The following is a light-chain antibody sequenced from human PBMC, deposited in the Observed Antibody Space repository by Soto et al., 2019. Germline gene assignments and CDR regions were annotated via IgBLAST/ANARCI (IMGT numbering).Light chain of an antibody. V-gene: IGLV2-14*01. CDR2: AVT. CDR1: SSDVGGYNY. J-gene: IGLJ1*01. CDR3: SSYTTSSTVV. Sequence: QSALTQPASVSGSPGQSITISCTGTSSDVGGYNYVSWYQQHPGKAPKLMIYAVTDRPSGVSSRFSGSKSGNTASLTISGLQAEDEAEYYCSSYTTSSTVVFGTGTKVTVL.